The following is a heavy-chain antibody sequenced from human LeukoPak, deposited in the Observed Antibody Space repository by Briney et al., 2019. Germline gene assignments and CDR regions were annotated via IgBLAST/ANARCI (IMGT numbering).Heavy chain of an antibody. J-gene: IGHJ4*02. CDR1: GGTFSSYT. V-gene: IGHV1-69*02. CDR2: IIPILGIA. D-gene: IGHD2-2*01. CDR3: ARLGYCSSTSCDY. Sequence: ASVKVSCKASGGTFSSYTISWVRQAPGQGLEWMGRIIPILGIANYAHKFQGRVTITADKSTSTAYMELSSLRSEDTAVYYCARLGYCSSTSCDYWGQGTLVTVSS.